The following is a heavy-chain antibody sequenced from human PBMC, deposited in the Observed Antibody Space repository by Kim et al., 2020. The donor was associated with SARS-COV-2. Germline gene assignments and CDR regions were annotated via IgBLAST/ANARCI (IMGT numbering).Heavy chain of an antibody. Sequence: GGSLRLSSAASGFTFSSYAMSWVRQAPGKGLEWVSVIYSGGSSTYYADSVKGRFTISRDNSKNTLYLQMNSLRAEDTAVYYCAKDELAAAGMLDYWGQGTLVTVSS. CDR1: GFTFSSYA. D-gene: IGHD6-13*01. CDR3: AKDELAAAGMLDY. J-gene: IGHJ4*02. V-gene: IGHV3-23*03. CDR2: IYSGGSST.